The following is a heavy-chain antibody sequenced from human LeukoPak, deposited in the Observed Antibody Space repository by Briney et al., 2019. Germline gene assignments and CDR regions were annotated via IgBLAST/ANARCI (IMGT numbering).Heavy chain of an antibody. J-gene: IGHJ4*02. V-gene: IGHV4-34*01. CDR2: INHSGST. CDR1: GGSFSGYY. CDR3: ARGRIAVAAKPFDY. D-gene: IGHD6-19*01. Sequence: NPSETLSLTCAVYGGSFSGYYRSWIRQPPGKGLEWIGEINHSGSTNYNPSLKSRVTISVDTSKNQFSLKLSSVTAADTAVYYCARGRIAVAAKPFDYWGQGTLVTVSS.